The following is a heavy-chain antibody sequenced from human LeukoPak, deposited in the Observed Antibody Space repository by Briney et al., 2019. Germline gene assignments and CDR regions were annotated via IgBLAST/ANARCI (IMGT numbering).Heavy chain of an antibody. D-gene: IGHD3-16*01. V-gene: IGHV3-23*01. CDR2: ITDSGGRT. Sequence: GGSLRLSCAASGVSFSGYAMSWVRQAPGKGLEWVSTITDSGGRTLYADSVKGRVTISRDNSKNTLYLQMNSLRAEDASLYYCANGGRSSTYTFDSWGQGTMVTVSS. J-gene: IGHJ3*02. CDR1: GVSFSGYA. CDR3: ANGGRSSTYTFDS.